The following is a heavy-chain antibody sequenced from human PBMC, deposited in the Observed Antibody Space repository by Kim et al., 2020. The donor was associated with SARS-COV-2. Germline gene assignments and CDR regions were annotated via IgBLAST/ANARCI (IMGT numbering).Heavy chain of an antibody. CDR3: AREEGRLGSNSLDT. D-gene: IGHD4-4*01. Sequence: ASVKVSCKASGYTFTGHQIHWVGQALGQGFQWMGWIHPNSGSTNYAEQFRGRLTIIRDTSTNTAFMYLSGLRSDDTAMYYCAREEGRLGSNSLDTWGQG. J-gene: IGHJ5*02. CDR1: GYTFTGHQ. CDR2: IHPNSGST. V-gene: IGHV1-2*02.